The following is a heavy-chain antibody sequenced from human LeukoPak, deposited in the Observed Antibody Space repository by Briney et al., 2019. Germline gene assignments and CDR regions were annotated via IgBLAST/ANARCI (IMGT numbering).Heavy chain of an antibody. J-gene: IGHJ3*01. V-gene: IGHV1-2*02. CDR2: VNPKSGDT. CDR3: ARDYSDGYNRRDAFDV. Sequence: ASVTVSCKASGYSFSDFYIHWVRQAPGQGLEWMGWVNPKSGDTTYAERFRGRVTMTRDTSFNTVYLELTSLYSDDTAAFYCARDYSDGYNRRDAFDVWGQGTTLIVSS. CDR1: GYSFSDFY. D-gene: IGHD5-18*01.